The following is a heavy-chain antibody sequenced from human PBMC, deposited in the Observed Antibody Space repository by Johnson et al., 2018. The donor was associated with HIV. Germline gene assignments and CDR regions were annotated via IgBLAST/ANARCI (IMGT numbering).Heavy chain of an antibody. Sequence: MMLVESGGGVVRPGGSLRLSCAASGFRFDDYGMTWVRQAPGKGLEWVSGINWNGDSTGYADSVKGRFTISRDNAKNSLYLQMNSLRAEDTALYYCAGFGRGGSHAFDIWGQGTMVTVSS. V-gene: IGHV3-20*04. CDR2: INWNGDST. CDR3: AGFGRGGSHAFDI. J-gene: IGHJ3*02. CDR1: GFRFDDYG. D-gene: IGHD5-24*01.